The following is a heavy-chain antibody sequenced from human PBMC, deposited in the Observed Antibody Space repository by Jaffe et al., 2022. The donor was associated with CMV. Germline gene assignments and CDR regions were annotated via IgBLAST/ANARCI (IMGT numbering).Heavy chain of an antibody. CDR1: GFTFSSYS. V-gene: IGHV3-21*01. D-gene: IGHD5-18*01. CDR3: ARSPGGYSYGDY. J-gene: IGHJ4*02. Sequence: EVQLVESGGGLVKPGGSLRLSCAASGFTFSSYSMNWVRQAPGKGLEWVSSISSSSSYIYYADSVKGRFTISRDNAKNSLYLQMNSLRAEDTAVYYCARSPGGYSYGDYWGQGTLVTVSS. CDR2: ISSSSSYI.